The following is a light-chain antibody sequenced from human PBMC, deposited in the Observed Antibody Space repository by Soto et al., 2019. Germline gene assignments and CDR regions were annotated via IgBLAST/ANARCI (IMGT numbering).Light chain of an antibody. J-gene: IGKJ4*02. CDR2: AAF. Sequence: DILKTQSPAALSEYIGDTVTLTCRASQSVAIYLNLYQQTPGKAPKLLIYAAFSVQSGVPSRFSGSGSETNFTLTICSLQPEDFATYYCQQSYSTPPTFAGGTKVEFK. CDR3: QQSYSTPPT. CDR1: QSVAIY. V-gene: IGKV1-39*01.